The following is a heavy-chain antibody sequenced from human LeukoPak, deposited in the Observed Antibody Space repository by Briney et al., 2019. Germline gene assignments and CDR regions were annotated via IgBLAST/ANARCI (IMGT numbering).Heavy chain of an antibody. V-gene: IGHV3-23*01. Sequence: GGSLRLSCAASGFTFSGYAMSWVRQAPGKGLEWVSAISGSGGSTYYADSVKGRFTISRDNSKNTLYLQMNRLRAEDTAVYYCSMVRGVIIKYYFDYCGQGTLVTVSS. J-gene: IGHJ4*02. CDR1: GFTFSGYA. CDR2: ISGSGGST. CDR3: SMVRGVIIKYYFDY. D-gene: IGHD3-10*01.